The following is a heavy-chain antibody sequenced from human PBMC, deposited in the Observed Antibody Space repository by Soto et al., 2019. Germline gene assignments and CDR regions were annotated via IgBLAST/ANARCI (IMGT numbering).Heavy chain of an antibody. J-gene: IGHJ4*02. CDR1: GFTFSSSV. CDR2: VSGSGVNT. CDR3: AKYLAVAENAHFDY. D-gene: IGHD6-19*01. V-gene: IGHV3-23*01. Sequence: RRLSFNASGFTFSSSVMSWVRQAPGKVLEWVSAVSGSGVNTYYADSVKGRFTISRDNSKKTLYLQMTSLRGDDTAVYYCAKYLAVAENAHFDYWGQGTSVTVSS.